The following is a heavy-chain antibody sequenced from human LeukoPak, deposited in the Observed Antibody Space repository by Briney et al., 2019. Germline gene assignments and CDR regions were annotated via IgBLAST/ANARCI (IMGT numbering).Heavy chain of an antibody. CDR2: IIPIFGTA. CDR1: GGTFSSYA. Sequence: SVKVSCKASGGTFSSYAISWVRQAPGQGLEWMGRIIPIFGTANYAQKFQGRVTITTDESTSTAYMELSSLRSEDTAVYYCARATGHRGRDGYNYAHDAFDVWGQGTMVTVSS. D-gene: IGHD5-24*01. J-gene: IGHJ3*01. CDR3: ARATGHRGRDGYNYAHDAFDV. V-gene: IGHV1-69*05.